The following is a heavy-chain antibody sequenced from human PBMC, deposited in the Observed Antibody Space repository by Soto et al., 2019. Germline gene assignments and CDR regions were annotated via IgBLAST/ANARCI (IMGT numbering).Heavy chain of an antibody. D-gene: IGHD3-10*01. CDR1: GFTFSDYY. CDR2: ISAGTRGHT. Sequence: PGGSLRLSCADSGFTFSDYYMSWIRQAPGKGLEWVAYISAGTRGHTNYAESVKGRFTISRDNTENSLYLQLNSLRAEDTAMYYCARDFYYGSGTYIIDWGQGTQVTVSS. V-gene: IGHV3-11*05. CDR3: ARDFYYGSGTYIID. J-gene: IGHJ4*02.